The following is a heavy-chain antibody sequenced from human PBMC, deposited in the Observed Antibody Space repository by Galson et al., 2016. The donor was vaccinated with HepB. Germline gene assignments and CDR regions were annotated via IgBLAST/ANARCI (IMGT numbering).Heavy chain of an antibody. CDR3: ARAPIEVDGMRHYYYGMDV. J-gene: IGHJ6*02. Sequence: SLRLSCAASGFTVSNNFMRWVRQAPGKGLEWVSLIYSGGGTHYVDSVKGRFIISRDNSKNTLYLQMNSLRVEDTAVYYCARAPIEVDGMRHYYYGMDVWGQGTTVTVSS. D-gene: IGHD6-13*01. CDR2: IYSGGGT. V-gene: IGHV3-53*01. CDR1: GFTVSNNF.